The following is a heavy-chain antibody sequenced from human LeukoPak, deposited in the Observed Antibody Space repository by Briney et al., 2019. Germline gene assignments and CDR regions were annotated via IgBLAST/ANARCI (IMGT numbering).Heavy chain of an antibody. J-gene: IGHJ6*02. V-gene: IGHV4-4*07. CDR1: GGSIGSYS. Sequence: PSETLSLTCIVSGGSIGSYSWSWIRQPAGKGLEWIGRIYGSGSTNYNPSLKSRVTMSIDTSKNQFSLKLTSVTAADTAVYYCASYSGSSYFDVWGQGTTVTVSS. D-gene: IGHD2-15*01. CDR3: ASYSGSSYFDV. CDR2: IYGSGST.